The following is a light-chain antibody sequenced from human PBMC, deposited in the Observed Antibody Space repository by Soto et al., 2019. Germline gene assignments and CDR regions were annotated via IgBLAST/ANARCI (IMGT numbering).Light chain of an antibody. Sequence: IQMTQSPSSLSAFVGDSVTISCRASQNINKNLNWYQQKSGKAPSLLMYEASTLQSGVPSRFSGSESGTDFTLAITNLQPEDFATYYCQQSFHTPYTFGQGTKLEI. CDR3: QQSFHTPYT. CDR1: QNINKN. CDR2: EAS. J-gene: IGKJ2*01. V-gene: IGKV1-39*01.